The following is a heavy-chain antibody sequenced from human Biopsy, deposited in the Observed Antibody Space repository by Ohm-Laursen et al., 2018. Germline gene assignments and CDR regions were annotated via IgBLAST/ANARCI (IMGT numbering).Heavy chain of an antibody. CDR2: IYNTETT. V-gene: IGHV4-39*01. CDR3: ARHPTGFWFDP. J-gene: IGHJ5*02. Sequence: SDTLSLTCIVSRDSISNYYWAWLRQPPGKGLEWIGSIYNTETTFYNPSLKSRVTISVDTSTNQFSLKVSSVTAADTALYFCARHPTGFWFDPWGHGTLVTVSS. CDR1: RDSISNYY.